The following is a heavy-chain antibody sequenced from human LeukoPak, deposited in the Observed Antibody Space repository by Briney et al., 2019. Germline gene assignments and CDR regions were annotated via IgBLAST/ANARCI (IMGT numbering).Heavy chain of an antibody. D-gene: IGHD3-22*01. Sequence: AGGSLRLSCAASGFALSDYYMSWIRQAPGKGLEVVSYISSSSIYTNYADSVKGRFTISRDNAKNSLYLQMNSLRAEDTAVYYCARENYDSSGYFFDYWGQGTLVTVSS. V-gene: IGHV3-11*06. CDR2: ISSSSIYT. CDR3: ARENYDSSGYFFDY. J-gene: IGHJ4*02. CDR1: GFALSDYY.